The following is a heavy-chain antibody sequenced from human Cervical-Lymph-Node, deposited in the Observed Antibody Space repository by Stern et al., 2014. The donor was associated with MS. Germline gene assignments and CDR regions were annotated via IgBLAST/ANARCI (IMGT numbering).Heavy chain of an antibody. V-gene: IGHV4-59*13. CDR1: GGSIRSYY. D-gene: IGHD3-10*01. Sequence: QVQLKESGPGVVKPSETLSLTCTVSGGSIRSYYWSWIRQSQGKGLEWIGYLNYRGDTHFNPSLDSRVTIAVDTSKNQFSLKLTSVTAADTAVYYCARGQNFGSGSYYSFKPSYFDPWGPGTLVTVSS. CDR3: ARGQNFGSGSYYSFKPSYFDP. CDR2: LNYRGDT. J-gene: IGHJ5*02.